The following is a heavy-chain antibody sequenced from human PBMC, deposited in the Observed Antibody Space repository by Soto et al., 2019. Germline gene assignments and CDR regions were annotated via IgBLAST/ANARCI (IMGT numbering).Heavy chain of an antibody. Sequence: QVQLQESGPGLVKPSQTLSLTCTVSGGSISSGGYYWSWIRQHPGKGLEWIGYIYYSGSTYYNPSLKSRCTISVDTSKNQFSLKLSSVTAADTAVYYCARVDSGYDSLYFDYWGQGTLVTVSS. CDR1: GGSISSGGYY. J-gene: IGHJ4*02. CDR3: ARVDSGYDSLYFDY. V-gene: IGHV4-31*03. CDR2: IYYSGST. D-gene: IGHD5-12*01.